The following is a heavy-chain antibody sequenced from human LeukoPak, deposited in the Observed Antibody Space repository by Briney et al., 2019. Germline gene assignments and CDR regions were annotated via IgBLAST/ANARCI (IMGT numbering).Heavy chain of an antibody. D-gene: IGHD3-10*01. V-gene: IGHV3-30*18. J-gene: IGHJ1*01. CDR3: AKEFMDYYGSGSYRHEYFQH. CDR1: GFTFSSYG. Sequence: PGGSLRLSCAASGFTFSSYGMHWVRQAPGKGLEWVAVISYDGSNKYYADSVKGRFTISRDNSKNTLYLQMNSLRAEDTAVYYCAKEFMDYYGSGSYRHEYFQHWGQGTLVTVSS. CDR2: ISYDGSNK.